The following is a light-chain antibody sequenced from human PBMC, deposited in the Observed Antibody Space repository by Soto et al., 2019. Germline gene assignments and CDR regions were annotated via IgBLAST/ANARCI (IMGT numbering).Light chain of an antibody. CDR1: QSINTW. CDR3: HHYNTYST. Sequence: DIQMTQSPSALSASIGDRITITCRASQSINTWLAWYQQKPGKAPKLLIYAASTLESGVPSRFSGSGSGTEFTLTITNLQPDDFATYYCHHYNTYSTFGQGTKVDIK. V-gene: IGKV1-5*03. J-gene: IGKJ1*01. CDR2: AAS.